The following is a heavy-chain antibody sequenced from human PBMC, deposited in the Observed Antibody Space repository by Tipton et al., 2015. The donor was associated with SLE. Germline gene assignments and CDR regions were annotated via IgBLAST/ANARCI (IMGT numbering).Heavy chain of an antibody. CDR3: ARGRYCSSTSCYYYSSYYMDV. CDR1: GGTFSSYA. Sequence: QSGPEVKKPGSSVKVSCKASGGTFSSYAISWVRQAPGQGLEWMGGIIPIFGTANYAQKFQGRVTITTDESTSTAYMELSSLRSEDTAVYYCARGRYCSSTSCYYYSSYYMDVWGKGTTVPVSS. CDR2: IIPIFGTA. J-gene: IGHJ6*03. D-gene: IGHD2-2*01. V-gene: IGHV1-69*05.